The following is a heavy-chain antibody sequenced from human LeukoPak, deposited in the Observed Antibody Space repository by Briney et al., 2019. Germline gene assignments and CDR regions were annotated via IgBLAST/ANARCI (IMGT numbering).Heavy chain of an antibody. J-gene: IGHJ3*02. CDR1: GFNFGIYG. CDR2: MWDDGTNE. Sequence: GGSLRLSCTASGFNFGIYGMHWVRQAPGKGLEWVAVMWDDGTNEYYVESVKGRFTISRDNGKRTLYLQMNSLRAEDTAVYYCARDPRDYYDSKDIWGQGTMVTVSS. CDR3: ARDPRDYYDSKDI. V-gene: IGHV3-33*01. D-gene: IGHD3-22*01.